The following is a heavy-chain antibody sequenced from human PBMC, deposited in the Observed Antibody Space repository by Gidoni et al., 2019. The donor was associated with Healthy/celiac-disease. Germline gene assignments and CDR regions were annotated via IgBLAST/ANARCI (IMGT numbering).Heavy chain of an antibody. V-gene: IGHV3-15*01. D-gene: IGHD3-22*01. Sequence: EVQLVESGGGLVKPGGSLRLSCAASGFTFSNAGMSWVRQAPGKGLEWVGRIKSKTDGGTTDYAAPVKGRFTISRDDSKNTLYLQMNSLKTEDTAVYYCTTDRFLPYDSSGRWVDYWGQGTLVTVSS. CDR1: GFTFSNAG. J-gene: IGHJ4*02. CDR2: IKSKTDGGTT. CDR3: TTDRFLPYDSSGRWVDY.